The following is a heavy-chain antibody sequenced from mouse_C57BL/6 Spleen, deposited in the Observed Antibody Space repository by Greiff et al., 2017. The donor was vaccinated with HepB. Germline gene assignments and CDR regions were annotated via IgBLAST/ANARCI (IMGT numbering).Heavy chain of an antibody. CDR1: GYAFSSYW. CDR3: AIDYGSPWFAY. V-gene: IGHV1-80*01. CDR2: IYPGDGDT. D-gene: IGHD1-1*01. Sequence: VQLQQSRAELVKPGASVKISCKASGYAFSSYWMNWVKQRPGKGLEWIGQIYPGDGDTNYNGKFKGKATLTADKSSSTAYMQLSSLTSEDSSVYFCAIDYGSPWFAYWGQGTLVTVSA. J-gene: IGHJ3*01.